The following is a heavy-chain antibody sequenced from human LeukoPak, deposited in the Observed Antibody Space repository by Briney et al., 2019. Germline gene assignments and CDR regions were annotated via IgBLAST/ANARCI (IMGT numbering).Heavy chain of an antibody. D-gene: IGHD3-22*01. Sequence: PGGSLRLSCAASGFTFSSYAMSWVRQAPGKGLEWVSAISGSGGSTYYADSVKGRFTISRDNPKNTPYLQMNSLRAEDTAVYYCAKMGRSGYYSPFDYWGQGTLVTVSS. CDR2: ISGSGGST. V-gene: IGHV3-23*01. CDR1: GFTFSSYA. CDR3: AKMGRSGYYSPFDY. J-gene: IGHJ4*02.